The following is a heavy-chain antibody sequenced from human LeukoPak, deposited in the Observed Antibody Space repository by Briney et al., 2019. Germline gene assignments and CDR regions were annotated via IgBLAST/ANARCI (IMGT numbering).Heavy chain of an antibody. CDR2: IYYSGST. D-gene: IGHD3-3*01. V-gene: IGHV4-59*13. CDR1: GGSISSYY. J-gene: IGHJ5*02. CDR3: ARVYRSRITIFGVVIIPSWFDP. Sequence: SETLSLTCTVSGGSISSYYWSWIRQPPGKGLEWMGYIYYSGSTNYNPSLKSRVTRSVDTSKNQFALKLSSVTAADTAVYYCARVYRSRITIFGVVIIPSWFDPWGQGTLVTVSS.